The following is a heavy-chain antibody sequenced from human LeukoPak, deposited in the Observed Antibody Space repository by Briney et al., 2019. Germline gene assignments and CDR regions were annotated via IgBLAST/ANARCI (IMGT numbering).Heavy chain of an antibody. CDR2: IYHSGST. J-gene: IGHJ2*01. V-gene: IGHV4-30-2*01. Sequence: SQTLSLTCAVSGGSISSGGYSWSWIRQPPGKGLEWIGYIYHSGSTYYNPSLKSRVTISVDRSKNQFSLKLSSVTAADTAVYYCAGASIAAAGTRNFDLWGRGTLVTVSS. D-gene: IGHD6-13*01. CDR3: AGASIAAAGTRNFDL. CDR1: GGSISSGGYS.